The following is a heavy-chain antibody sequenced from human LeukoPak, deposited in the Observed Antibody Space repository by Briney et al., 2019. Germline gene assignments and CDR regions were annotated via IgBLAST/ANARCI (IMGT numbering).Heavy chain of an antibody. Sequence: PSETLSLTCAVSGGSISSSNWWSWVRQPPGKGLEWIGEIYHSGSTNYNPSLKSRVTISVDKSKNQFSLKLSSVTAADTAVYYCARHGSGWPSGRAFDIWGQGTMVTVSS. CDR3: ARHGSGWPSGRAFDI. J-gene: IGHJ3*02. CDR1: GGSISSSNW. V-gene: IGHV4-4*02. CDR2: IYHSGST. D-gene: IGHD6-19*01.